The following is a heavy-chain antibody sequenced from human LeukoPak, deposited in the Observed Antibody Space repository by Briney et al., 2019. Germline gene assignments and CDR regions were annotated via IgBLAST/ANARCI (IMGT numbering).Heavy chain of an antibody. Sequence: SETLSLTCTVSGGSISSSSYYWGWIRQPPGKGLEWIGSIYYSGSTYYNPSLKSRVTISVDTSKNQFSLKLSSVTAADTAVYYCARHPRITITFGFCNWGQGTLVTVPS. D-gene: IGHD3-16*01. J-gene: IGHJ4*02. V-gene: IGHV4-39*01. CDR1: GGSISSSSYY. CDR2: IYYSGST. CDR3: ARHPRITITFGFCN.